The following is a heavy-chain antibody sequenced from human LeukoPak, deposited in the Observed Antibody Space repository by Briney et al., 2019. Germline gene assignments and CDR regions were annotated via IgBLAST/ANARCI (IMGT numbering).Heavy chain of an antibody. Sequence: PSETLSLTCTVSGGSISSSSYYWGWIRQPPGKGLEWIGSIYYSGSTYYNPSLKSRVTISLDTSKNQFSLKLSSVTAADTAVYYCARCTSHYFDYWGPGTLVTVSS. V-gene: IGHV4-39*07. CDR2: IYYSGST. J-gene: IGHJ4*02. CDR3: ARCTSHYFDY. D-gene: IGHD1-1*01. CDR1: GGSISSSSYY.